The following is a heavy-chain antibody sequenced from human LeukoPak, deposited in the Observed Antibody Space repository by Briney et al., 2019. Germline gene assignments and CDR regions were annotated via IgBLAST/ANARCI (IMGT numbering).Heavy chain of an antibody. J-gene: IGHJ3*02. Sequence: ASVKVSCKASGGTFSSYAISWVRQAPGQGLEWMGGIIPIFGTANYAQKFQGRVTITADESTSTAYMELSSLRSEDTAVYYCAREHPINYYDSSGYPPDDAFDIWGQGTMVTVSS. D-gene: IGHD3-22*01. V-gene: IGHV1-69*13. CDR3: AREHPINYYDSSGYPPDDAFDI. CDR2: IIPIFGTA. CDR1: GGTFSSYA.